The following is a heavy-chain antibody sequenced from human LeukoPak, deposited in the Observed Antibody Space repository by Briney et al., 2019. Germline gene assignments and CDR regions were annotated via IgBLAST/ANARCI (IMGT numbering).Heavy chain of an antibody. CDR1: GYTFTGYY. CDR3: ATTLIGFAPDY. V-gene: IGHV1-2*02. CDR2: INPNSGDT. D-gene: IGHD3-16*01. J-gene: IGHJ4*02. Sequence: GASVKASCKASGYTFTGYYIHWVRQAPGRGPEWMGWINPNSGDTYYAQMFQGRVTMTRDTSITTAYMELSRLRSDDTAVYYCATTLIGFAPDYWGQGTLVTVSS.